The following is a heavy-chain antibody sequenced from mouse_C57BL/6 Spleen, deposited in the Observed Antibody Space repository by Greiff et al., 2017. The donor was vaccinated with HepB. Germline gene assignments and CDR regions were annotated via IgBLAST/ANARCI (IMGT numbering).Heavy chain of an antibody. CDR1: GFTFTDYY. CDR2: IRNKANGYTT. Sequence: EVKLVESGGGLVQPGGSLSLSRAASGFTFTDYYMSWVRQPPGKALEWLGFIRNKANGYTTEYSASVKGRFTISRDNSQSILYLQMNALRAEDSATYYCARYMRGYYFDYWGQGTTLTVSS. CDR3: ARYMRGYYFDY. J-gene: IGHJ2*01. V-gene: IGHV7-3*01.